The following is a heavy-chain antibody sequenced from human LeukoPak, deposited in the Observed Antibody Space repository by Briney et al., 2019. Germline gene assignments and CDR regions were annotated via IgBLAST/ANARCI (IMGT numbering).Heavy chain of an antibody. Sequence: GGSLRLSCAASGFTFSSYAMSWVRQAPGKGLEWVSAISGSGGSTYYADSVKGRFTISRDNSKNTLYLQMYSLRAEDTAVYYCAKTGTIRYFDWSRHWGQGTLVTVSS. J-gene: IGHJ4*02. CDR2: ISGSGGST. D-gene: IGHD3-9*01. V-gene: IGHV3-23*01. CDR3: AKTGTIRYFDWSRH. CDR1: GFTFSSYA.